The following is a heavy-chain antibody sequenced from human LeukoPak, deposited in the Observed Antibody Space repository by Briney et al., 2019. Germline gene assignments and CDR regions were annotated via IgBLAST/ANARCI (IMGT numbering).Heavy chain of an antibody. CDR1: GGSFSGYY. J-gene: IGHJ4*02. V-gene: IGHV4-39*01. CDR2: IYYSGST. D-gene: IGHD6-19*01. Sequence: SETLSLTCDVYGGSFSGYYWGWIRQPPGKGLEWIGSIYYSGSTYYNPSLKSRVTISVDTSKNQFSLKLSSVTAADTAVYYCARTYSSGWFRGDFDYWGQGTLVTVSS. CDR3: ARTYSSGWFRGDFDY.